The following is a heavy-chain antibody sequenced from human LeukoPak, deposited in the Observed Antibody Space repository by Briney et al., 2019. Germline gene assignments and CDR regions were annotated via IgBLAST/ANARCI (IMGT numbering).Heavy chain of an antibody. CDR1: GGSISSYY. D-gene: IGHD1-14*01. J-gene: IGHJ5*02. CDR2: IFYSGST. CDR3: ARHKDQGGREPMTNWFDP. Sequence: SETLSLTCTVSGGSISSYYWSWIRQPPGKGLEWIGYIFYSGSTNYNPSLKNRVTISVDTSKNQFSLKLSSVTAADTAVYYCARHKDQGGREPMTNWFDPWGQGTLVTVSS. V-gene: IGHV4-59*08.